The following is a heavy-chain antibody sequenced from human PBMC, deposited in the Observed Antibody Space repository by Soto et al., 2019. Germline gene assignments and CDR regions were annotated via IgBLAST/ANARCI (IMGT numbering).Heavy chain of an antibody. V-gene: IGHV3-23*01. Sequence: GGSLRLSCAASGFTFSSYAMSWVRQAPGKGLEWFSAISGSGGSIYYADSVKGRFTISRDNSKNTLYLQMNSLRAEDTAVYYCAKPPSGTYFYNWFDPWGQGTLVTVSS. CDR3: AKPPSGTYFYNWFDP. CDR2: ISGSGGSI. CDR1: GFTFSSYA. D-gene: IGHD1-1*01. J-gene: IGHJ5*02.